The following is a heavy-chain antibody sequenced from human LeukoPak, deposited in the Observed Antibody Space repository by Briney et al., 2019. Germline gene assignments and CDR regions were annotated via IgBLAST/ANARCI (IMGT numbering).Heavy chain of an antibody. J-gene: IGHJ4*02. CDR1: VFTFSSYW. Sequence: GGSLRLSCTASVFTFSSYWMSWVRQAPGKGVEWVANIKQDGSEKYYVGSVKGRFTISRDNAKNSLYLQMNSLRVEDTVVYYCVKEQSSGWYRVADSWGQGTLVTVSS. V-gene: IGHV3-7*01. D-gene: IGHD6-19*01. CDR2: IKQDGSEK. CDR3: VKEQSSGWYRVADS.